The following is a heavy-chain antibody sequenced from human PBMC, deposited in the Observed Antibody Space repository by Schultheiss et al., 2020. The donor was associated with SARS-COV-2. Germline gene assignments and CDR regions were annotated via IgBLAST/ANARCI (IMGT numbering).Heavy chain of an antibody. D-gene: IGHD6-6*01. Sequence: GGSLRLSCAASGFTFSNRDMNWVHQAPGKGLEWVANIKQDGSEKYYVDSVKGRFTISRDNAKNSLYLQMNSLRAEDTAVYYCARDHASIAACPGYYGMDVWGQGTTVTVAS. CDR3: ARDHASIAACPGYYGMDV. V-gene: IGHV3-7*01. CDR2: IKQDGSEK. J-gene: IGHJ6*02. CDR1: GFTFSNRD.